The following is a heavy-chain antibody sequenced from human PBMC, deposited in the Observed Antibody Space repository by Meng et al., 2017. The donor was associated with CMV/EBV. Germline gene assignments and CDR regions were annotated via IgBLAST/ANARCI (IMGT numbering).Heavy chain of an antibody. J-gene: IGHJ4*02. D-gene: IGHD1-26*01. CDR1: GFTLSGHW. CDR2: INPDGSDA. V-gene: IGHV3-74*03. Sequence: RLWGSREGLVPPGGSLRLSCAASGFTLSGHWMHWVRQAPGKGLLWVARINPDGSDATYADSVKGRFIISRDNAKNTLYLQMSSLRGDDTAVYYCARGVQEALGWEIGYWGQGSLVTVSS. CDR3: ARGVQEALGWEIGY.